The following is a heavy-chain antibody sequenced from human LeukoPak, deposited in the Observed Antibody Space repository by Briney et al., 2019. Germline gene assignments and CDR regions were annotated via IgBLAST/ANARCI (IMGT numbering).Heavy chain of an antibody. Sequence: GRSLRLSCAASGFTFSSYGVHWVRQAPGKGLEWVAVISYDGSNKYYADSVKGRITISRDNSKNTLYLQMNSLRAEDTAVYYCAKDHDFWSGYGLYYSDYWGQGPLVTVSS. CDR2: ISYDGSNK. CDR1: GFTFSSYG. D-gene: IGHD3-3*01. J-gene: IGHJ4*02. V-gene: IGHV3-30*18. CDR3: AKDHDFWSGYGLYYSDY.